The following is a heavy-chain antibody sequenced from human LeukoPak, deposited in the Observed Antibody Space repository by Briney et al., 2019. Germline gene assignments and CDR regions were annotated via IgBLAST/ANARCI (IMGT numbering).Heavy chain of an antibody. CDR1: GGTFSSYA. D-gene: IGHD6-25*01. CDR2: IIPIFGTA. J-gene: IGHJ6*03. V-gene: IGHV1-69*06. Sequence: SVKVSCKASGGTFSSYAISWVRQAPGQGLEWMGGIIPIFGTANYAQKFQGRVTITADKSTSTAYMELSSLRSEDTAVYYCARTYSSGWYYYYMDVWGKGTTVTVSS. CDR3: ARTYSSGWYYYYMDV.